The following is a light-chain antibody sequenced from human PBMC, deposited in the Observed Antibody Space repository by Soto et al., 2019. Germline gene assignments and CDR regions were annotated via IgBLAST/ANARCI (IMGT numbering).Light chain of an antibody. V-gene: IGKV3-15*01. J-gene: IGKJ4*01. Sequence: EIVMTQSPATLSVSPGERATLSCRASQSVNINLAWYQQKPGQAPRLLIYGTSTRATGVPARFSGSGSGTEFTLTISSLEPEDFAVYYCQQRYNWPLTFGGGTKVDIK. CDR1: QSVNIN. CDR3: QQRYNWPLT. CDR2: GTS.